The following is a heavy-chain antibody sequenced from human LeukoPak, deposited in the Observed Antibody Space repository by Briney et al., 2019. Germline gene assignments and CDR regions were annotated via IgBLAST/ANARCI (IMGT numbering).Heavy chain of an antibody. J-gene: IGHJ6*03. V-gene: IGHV4-59*01. D-gene: IGHD4-11*01. CDR2: VDHTGST. CDR1: DDSITMYY. CDR3: ARGRVSSSTWYSTYYYFFYMDF. Sequence: SETLSLTCTVSDDSITMYYWTWIRQPPGKGPEWIGYVDHTGSTKFNPSLNGRVSISRDTSNNFFSLRLRSVTAADTAVYFCARGRVSSSTWYSTYYYFFYMDFWGKGTTVTVSS.